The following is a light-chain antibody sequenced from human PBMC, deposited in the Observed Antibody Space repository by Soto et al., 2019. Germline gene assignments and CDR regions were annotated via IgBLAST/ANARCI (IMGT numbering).Light chain of an antibody. V-gene: IGLV2-14*01. CDR2: DVS. J-gene: IGLJ2*01. CDR3: SSYTGSSTYVV. CDR1: SSDVGGYNY. Sequence: QSVLTQPASVSGSPGQSITISCTGTSSDVGGYNYVSWYQQHPGKAPKLMIYDVSNRPSAVSNRFSGSKSANTASLTISGLQAEDEADYYCSSYTGSSTYVVFGGGTKVTVL.